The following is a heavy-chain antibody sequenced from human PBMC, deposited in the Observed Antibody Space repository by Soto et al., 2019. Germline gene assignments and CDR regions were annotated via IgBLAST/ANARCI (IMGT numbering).Heavy chain of an antibody. D-gene: IGHD4-4*01. CDR2: IYYSGYN. CDR3: ARSDNYVPFEY. CDR1: GGSIRRGDYK. Sequence: QVQLQESGPGLVKPSQTLALTCTVSGGSIRRGDYKGSWIRQPPGKGLEWIGYIYYSGYNYNNPSLKSRVTMSVDTSKNLFSLKLSSVTAADTAVYYCARSDNYVPFEYWGQGTLVTVSS. V-gene: IGHV4-30-4*01. J-gene: IGHJ4*02.